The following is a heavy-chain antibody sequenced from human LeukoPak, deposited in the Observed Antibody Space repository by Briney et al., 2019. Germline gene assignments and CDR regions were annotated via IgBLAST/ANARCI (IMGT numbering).Heavy chain of an antibody. CDR2: IYYSGST. CDR3: ARQKYIGRNNWFDA. D-gene: IGHD5-18*01. Sequence: SETLSLTCTVSGGSISSYYWSWIRQPPGKGLECIGYIYYSGSTNYNPSLKSRVTISVDTSKNHFSLKVTSVTAADTAIYYCARQKYIGRNNWFDAWGQGSLVTVSS. J-gene: IGHJ5*02. CDR1: GGSISSYY. V-gene: IGHV4-59*08.